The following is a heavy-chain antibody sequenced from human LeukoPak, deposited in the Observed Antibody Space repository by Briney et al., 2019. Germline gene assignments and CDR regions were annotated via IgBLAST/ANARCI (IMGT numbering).Heavy chain of an antibody. Sequence: AGGSLRLSCAASGFTFSSYAMSWVRQAPGKGLEWVSAISGSGGSTYYADSVKGRFTISRDNSKNTLYLQMNSLRAEDTAVYYCAGLGYCSGGSCYRDFDYWGQRTLVTVSS. CDR1: GFTFSSYA. D-gene: IGHD2-15*01. V-gene: IGHV3-23*01. J-gene: IGHJ4*02. CDR2: ISGSGGST. CDR3: AGLGYCSGGSCYRDFDY.